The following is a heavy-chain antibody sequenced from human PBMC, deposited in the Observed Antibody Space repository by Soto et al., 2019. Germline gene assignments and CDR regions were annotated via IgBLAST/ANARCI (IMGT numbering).Heavy chain of an antibody. CDR2: IYHSGST. J-gene: IGHJ4*02. CDR3: AGPGSGSYRLDFDY. V-gene: IGHV4-4*02. CDR1: GGSISSSNW. D-gene: IGHD3-10*01. Sequence: QVQLQESGPGLVKPSGTLSLTCAVSGGSISSSNWWSWVRQPPGKGLEWIGEIYHSGSTNYNPSLKSRVTRSVDKSKNQCSLRLSSVTAADTAVYYCAGPGSGSYRLDFDYWCQGTLVTVSS.